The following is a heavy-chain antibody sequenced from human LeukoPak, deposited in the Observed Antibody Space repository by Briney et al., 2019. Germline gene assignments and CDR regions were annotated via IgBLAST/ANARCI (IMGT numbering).Heavy chain of an antibody. CDR1: GGTFSSYA. J-gene: IGHJ2*01. Sequence: GASVKVSCKASGGTFSSYAISWVRPAPGQGLEWMGGIIPIFGTANYAQKFQGRVTITTDESTSTAYMELSSLRSEDTAVYYCARGGFGGMPHWYFDLWGRGTLVTVSS. D-gene: IGHD3-10*01. V-gene: IGHV1-69*05. CDR2: IIPIFGTA. CDR3: ARGGFGGMPHWYFDL.